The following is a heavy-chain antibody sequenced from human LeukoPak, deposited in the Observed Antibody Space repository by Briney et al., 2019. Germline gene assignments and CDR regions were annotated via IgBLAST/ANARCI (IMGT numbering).Heavy chain of an antibody. V-gene: IGHV5-51*01. Sequence: HGESLKISCKGSGYSFTSYWIGWVRQMPGKGLEWMGIIYPGDSDTRCSPSFQGQVTISADKSISTAYLQWSSLKASDTAMYYCASSILGKDGYYYYGMDVWGQGTTVTVSS. CDR2: IYPGDSDT. CDR1: GYSFTSYW. CDR3: ASSILGKDGYYYYGMDV. D-gene: IGHD7-27*01. J-gene: IGHJ6*02.